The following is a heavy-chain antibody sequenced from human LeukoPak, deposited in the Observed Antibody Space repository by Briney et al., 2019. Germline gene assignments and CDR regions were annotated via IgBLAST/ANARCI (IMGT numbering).Heavy chain of an antibody. J-gene: IGHJ4*02. CDR2: INPSGGST. CDR3: ARAPKGVTTGYFDH. D-gene: IGHD1-26*01. V-gene: IGHV1-46*01. CDR1: GYTFTTYY. Sequence: GASVKVSCTASGYTFTTYYIHWVRQAPGQGLEWMGIINPSGGSTTYAQIFQGRVTLTRDTSTSTVYMELSSLRSDDTAVYYCARAPKGVTTGYFDHWGQGTLVTVSS.